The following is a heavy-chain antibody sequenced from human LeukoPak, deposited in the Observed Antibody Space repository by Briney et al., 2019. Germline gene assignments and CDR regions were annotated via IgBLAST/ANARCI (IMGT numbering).Heavy chain of an antibody. Sequence: ASVKVSCKASGYTFTSYGISWVRQAPGQGLEWMGWISAYNGNTNYAQKLQGRVTMTTDTSTSTAYMELRSLRSDDTAVYYCARDIVVVPAAIEDTFFDYWGQGTLVTVSS. CDR1: GYTFTSYG. D-gene: IGHD2-2*01. CDR3: ARDIVVVPAAIEDTFFDY. V-gene: IGHV1-18*01. J-gene: IGHJ4*02. CDR2: ISAYNGNT.